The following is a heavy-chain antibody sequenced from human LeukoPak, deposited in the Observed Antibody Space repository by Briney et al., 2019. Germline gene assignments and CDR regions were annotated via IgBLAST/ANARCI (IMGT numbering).Heavy chain of an antibody. J-gene: IGHJ2*01. D-gene: IGHD3-10*01. CDR1: GGTFSSYA. V-gene: IGHV1-69*04. CDR2: IIPILGIA. CDR3: ASAPLYYYGSGSSRWYFDL. Sequence: SVKVSCKASGGTFSSYAISWMRQAPGQGLEWMGRIIPILGIANYAQKFQGRVTITADKSTSTAYMELSSPRSEDTAVYYCASAPLYYYGSGSSRWYFDLWGRGTLVTVSS.